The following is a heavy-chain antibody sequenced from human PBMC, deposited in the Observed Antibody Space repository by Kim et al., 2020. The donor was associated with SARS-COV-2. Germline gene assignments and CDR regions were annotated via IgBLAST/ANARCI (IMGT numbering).Heavy chain of an antibody. CDR3: ARRGLAGHDAFDI. V-gene: IGHV5-51*01. Sequence: SPSFQGQVSISADKSISTAYLQWSSLKASDTAMYYCARRGLAGHDAFDIWGQGTMVTVSS. D-gene: IGHD6-13*01. J-gene: IGHJ3*02.